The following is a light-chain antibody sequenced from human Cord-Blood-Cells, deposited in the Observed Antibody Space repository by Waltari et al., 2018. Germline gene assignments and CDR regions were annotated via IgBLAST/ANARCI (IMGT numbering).Light chain of an antibody. CDR1: QSGSSN. J-gene: IGKJ1*01. CDR3: QQYNNWPWT. CDR2: GAS. Sequence: EIVMTQSPATPSASPGERATLSCRASQSGSSNLAWYQQKPGQAPRLLIYGASTRATGIPAMFSGSGSGTEFTLTISSLQSEDFAVYYCQQYNNWPWTFGQGTKVEIK. V-gene: IGKV3-15*01.